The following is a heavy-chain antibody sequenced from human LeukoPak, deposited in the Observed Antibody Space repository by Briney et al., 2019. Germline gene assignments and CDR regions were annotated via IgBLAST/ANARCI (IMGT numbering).Heavy chain of an antibody. CDR3: TAQGCSTTSCFFDY. CDR2: IKSKTDGGTT. J-gene: IGHJ4*02. Sequence: GGSLRLSCAVSRFTFSNAWMSWVHQAPGKGLEWVGRIKSKTDGGTTDYAAPVKARFTISRDDSKNTLYLQLNSLKTEDTAVYYCTAQGCSTTSCFFDYWGQGTLVAVSS. V-gene: IGHV3-15*01. CDR1: RFTFSNAW. D-gene: IGHD2-2*01.